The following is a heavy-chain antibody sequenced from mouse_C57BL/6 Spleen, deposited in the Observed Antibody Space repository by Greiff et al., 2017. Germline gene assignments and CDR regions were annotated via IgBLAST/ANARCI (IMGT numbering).Heavy chain of an antibody. V-gene: IGHV3-6*01. J-gene: IGHJ4*01. CDR1: GYSITSGYY. CDR3: AIYGYPYAVDY. CDR2: IRYDGSN. Sequence: EVKLMESGPGLVKPSQSLSLTCTVTGYSITSGYYWNWIRKFPGNKLEWMGYIRYDGSNNYNPSLKNRISITRDTSTNQFFLKLNSVTTEDTDTYDCAIYGYPYAVDYWGQGTSVTVSS. D-gene: IGHD2-2*01.